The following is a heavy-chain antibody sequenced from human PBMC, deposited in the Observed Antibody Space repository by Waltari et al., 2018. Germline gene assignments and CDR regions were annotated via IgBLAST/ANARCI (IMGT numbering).Heavy chain of an antibody. J-gene: IGHJ5*02. V-gene: IGHV6-1*01. CDR1: GDRVPTDSAA. CDR2: TYYRSKWFN. Sequence: QVQLQQSGPGLVKPSQTRSLTCAISGDRVPTDSAAWNGIRQSPSRGLEWLGRTYYRSKWFNDYALSVKGRITINPDTSKNHFSLQLNSVTFDDTAIYYCTREGRNFFDPWGQGILVIVSS. CDR3: TREGRNFFDP.